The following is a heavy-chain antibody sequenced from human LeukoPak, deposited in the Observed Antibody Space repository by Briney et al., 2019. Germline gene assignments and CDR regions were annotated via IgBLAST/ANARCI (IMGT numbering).Heavy chain of an antibody. CDR3: ARHLDDSSGYYSRSNWFDP. V-gene: IGHV4-59*01. J-gene: IGHJ5*02. Sequence: PSETLSLTCTVSGGSISSYYWSWIRQPPGKGLEWIGYIYYSGSTNYNPSLKSRVTISVDTSKNQFSLKLSSVTAADTAVYYCARHLDDSSGYYSRSNWFDPWGQGTLVTVSS. CDR2: IYYSGST. CDR1: GGSISSYY. D-gene: IGHD3-22*01.